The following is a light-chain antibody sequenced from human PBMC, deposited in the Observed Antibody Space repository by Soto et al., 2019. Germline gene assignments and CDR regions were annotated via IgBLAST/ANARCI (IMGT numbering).Light chain of an antibody. CDR1: QTISSY. CDR2: AAS. V-gene: IGKV1-39*01. J-gene: IGKJ2*01. Sequence: DIQMTQSPPSLSASVGDRVTITCRASQTISSYLNWYQQSPGKAPKLLIYAASNLQSGVPSRFSGGGSGTDFTLTINSLQPEDSATYYCQQSYSIPYTFGQGTKLEIK. CDR3: QQSYSIPYT.